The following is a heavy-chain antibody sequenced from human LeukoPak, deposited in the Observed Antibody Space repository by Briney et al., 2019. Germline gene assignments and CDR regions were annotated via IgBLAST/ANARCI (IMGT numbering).Heavy chain of an antibody. CDR3: AKAWSGYSGYDPYYYGMDV. V-gene: IGHV1-2*02. J-gene: IGHJ6*02. CDR2: INPNSGGT. CDR1: GYTFTGYY. Sequence: GASVKVSCKASGYTFTGYYMHWVRQAPGQGLEWMGWINPNSGGTNYAQKFQGRVTMTRDTSISTAYMELSRLRSDDTAVYYCAKAWSGYSGYDPYYYGMDVWGQGTTVTVSS. D-gene: IGHD5-12*01.